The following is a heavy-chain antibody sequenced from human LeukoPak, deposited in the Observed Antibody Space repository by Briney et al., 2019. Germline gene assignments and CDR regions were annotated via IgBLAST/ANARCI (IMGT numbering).Heavy chain of an antibody. CDR3: AKFPHYYGSGSYFDY. CDR1: GFTFSSYA. CDR2: ISGSGGST. J-gene: IGHJ4*02. V-gene: IGHV3-23*01. D-gene: IGHD3-10*01. Sequence: GGSLRLSCAASGFTFSSYAMSWVRQAPGKGLEWVSAISGSGGSTYYADSVKGRFTISRDNSKNTLYLQMNSLRAEDTAVYYCAKFPHYYGSGSYFDYWGQGTLVTVSS.